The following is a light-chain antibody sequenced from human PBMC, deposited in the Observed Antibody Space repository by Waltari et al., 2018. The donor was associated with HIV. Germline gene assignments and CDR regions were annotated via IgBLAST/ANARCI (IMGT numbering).Light chain of an antibody. J-gene: IGLJ2*01. V-gene: IGLV3-25*03. CDR2: KDI. Sequence: YELTQSPSMSVSPGQTARISCPGDACPMKYCFWYQQKPGQAPVLLIYKDIERPSWVPERFSASSSGTTVILTISGVQAEDEAVYYCQSTDSGGTHVVFGGGTKLTVL. CDR1: ACPMKY. CDR3: QSTDSGGTHVV.